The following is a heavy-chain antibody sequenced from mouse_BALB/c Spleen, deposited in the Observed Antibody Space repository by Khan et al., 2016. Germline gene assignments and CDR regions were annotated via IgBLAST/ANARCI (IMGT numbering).Heavy chain of an antibody. CDR1: GYTFTEYI. D-gene: IGHD1-1*01. J-gene: IGHJ4*01. CDR2: FYPGSGSI. Sequence: QVQLQQSGAGLVKPGASVNLSCKASGYTFTEYIIYWVKQRSGQGLEWMGWFYPGSGSIKYNEKFKDKATLTADKSSSTVYLELSRLTSADAAVYFCARRSSKENAMDYWGQGASVTVSS. V-gene: IGHV1-62-2*01. CDR3: ARRSSKENAMDY.